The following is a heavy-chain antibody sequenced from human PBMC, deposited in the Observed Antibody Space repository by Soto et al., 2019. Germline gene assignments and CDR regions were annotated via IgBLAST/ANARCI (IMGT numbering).Heavy chain of an antibody. CDR2: ILYRWST. CDR3: ALLGSSGWYQGSYFDY. Sequence: QLQLQESGPGLVKPSETLSLTCIVSGGSITRNNHYWGWIRQSPGKGLEWIGSILYRWSTNYNPCLKSRVTLSVETSKNQFSLKMSSVTAADTALYYCALLGSSGWYQGSYFDYWGQGTLVTVSS. J-gene: IGHJ4*02. D-gene: IGHD6-19*01. V-gene: IGHV4-39*01. CDR1: GGSITRNNHY.